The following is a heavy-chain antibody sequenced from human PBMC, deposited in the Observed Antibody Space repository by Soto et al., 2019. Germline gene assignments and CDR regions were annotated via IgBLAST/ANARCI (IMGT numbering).Heavy chain of an antibody. CDR1: GFTFSSYG. CDR3: AALYYDSSERREHEAFDI. D-gene: IGHD3-22*01. Sequence: QVQLVESGGGVVQPGRSLRLSCAASGFTFSSYGMHWVRQAPGKGLEWVAVIWYDGSNKYYADSVKGRFTISRDNSKNTLYLQMNSLRAEDTAVYYCAALYYDSSERREHEAFDIWGQGTMVTVSS. CDR2: IWYDGSNK. J-gene: IGHJ3*02. V-gene: IGHV3-33*01.